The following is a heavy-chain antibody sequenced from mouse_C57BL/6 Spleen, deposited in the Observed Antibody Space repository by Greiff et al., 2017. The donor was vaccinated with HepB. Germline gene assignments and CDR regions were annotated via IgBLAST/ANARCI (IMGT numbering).Heavy chain of an antibody. J-gene: IGHJ4*01. CDR1: GFTFSDYG. CDR3: ARGLRRDYAMDY. V-gene: IGHV5-17*01. Sequence: EVQLQESGGGLVKPGGSLKLSCAASGFTFSDYGMHWVRRAPEKGLEWVAYISSGSSTIYYADTVKGRFTISRDNAKNTLFLQMTSLRSEDTAMYYCARGLRRDYAMDYWGQGTSVTVSS. CDR2: ISSGSSTI. D-gene: IGHD2-4*01.